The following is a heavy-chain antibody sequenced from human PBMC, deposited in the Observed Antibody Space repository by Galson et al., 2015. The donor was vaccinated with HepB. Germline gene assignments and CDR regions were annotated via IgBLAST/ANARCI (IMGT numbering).Heavy chain of an antibody. J-gene: IGHJ4*02. CDR3: ARVGSSWYVSDY. V-gene: IGHV3-21*01. CDR2: ISSSSSYI. D-gene: IGHD6-13*01. Sequence: SLRLSCAASGFTFSSYSMNWVRQAPGKGLEWVSSISSSSSYIYYADSVKGRFTISRDNAKNSLYLQMNSLRAEDTAVYYCARVGSSWYVSDYWGQGTLVTVSS. CDR1: GFTFSSYS.